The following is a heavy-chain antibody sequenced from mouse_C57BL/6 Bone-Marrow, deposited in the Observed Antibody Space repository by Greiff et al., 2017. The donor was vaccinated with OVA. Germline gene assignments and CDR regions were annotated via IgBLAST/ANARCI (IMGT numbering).Heavy chain of an antibody. V-gene: IGHV5-9*01. Sequence: EVQGVESGGGLVKPGGSLKLSCAASGFTFSSYTMSWVRQTPEKRLEWVATISGGGGNTYYPDSVKGRFTISRDNAKNTLYLQMSRLRSEDTALYYCARQGVYYGSSSFDVWGTGTTVTVSS. CDR2: ISGGGGNT. D-gene: IGHD1-1*01. CDR1: GFTFSSYT. CDR3: ARQGVYYGSSSFDV. J-gene: IGHJ1*03.